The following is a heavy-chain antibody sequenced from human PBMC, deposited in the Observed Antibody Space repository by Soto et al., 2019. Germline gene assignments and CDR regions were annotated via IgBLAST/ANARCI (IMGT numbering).Heavy chain of an antibody. CDR1: GGSISSSNW. Sequence: SETLSLTCAVSGGSISSSNWWSWVRQPPGKGLEWIGEIYHSGSTNYNPSLKSRVTISVDKSKNQFSLKLSSVTAADTAVYYCARSGNSGYDFFDDWGQGTLVTVSS. V-gene: IGHV4-4*02. CDR3: ARSGNSGYDFFDD. CDR2: IYHSGST. D-gene: IGHD5-12*01. J-gene: IGHJ4*02.